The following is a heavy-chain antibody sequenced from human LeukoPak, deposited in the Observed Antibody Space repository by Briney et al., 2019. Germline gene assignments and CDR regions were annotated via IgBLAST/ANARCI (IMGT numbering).Heavy chain of an antibody. Sequence: GGSLRLSCAASGFTFSSHAVYWVRQAPGKGLEWVSGISGSGGDTYYADSVKGRFTISRDNSKNMVYLQTNSLSTEDTAVYYCATLIAAADHNWFDPWGRGTLVTVSS. CDR3: ATLIAAADHNWFDP. D-gene: IGHD6-13*01. CDR1: GFTFSSHA. V-gene: IGHV3-23*01. J-gene: IGHJ5*02. CDR2: ISGSGGDT.